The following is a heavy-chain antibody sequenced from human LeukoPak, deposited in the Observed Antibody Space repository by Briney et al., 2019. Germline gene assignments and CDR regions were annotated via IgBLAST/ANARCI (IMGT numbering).Heavy chain of an antibody. Sequence: ASVKVSCKASGYTFTGYYMHWVRQAPGQGLEWMGWINPNSGSTNYAQKFQGRVTMTRDTSISTAYMELSRLRSDDTAVYYCAREHSSGYYFDAFDIWGQGTMVTVSS. J-gene: IGHJ3*02. CDR3: AREHSSGYYFDAFDI. D-gene: IGHD3-22*01. V-gene: IGHV1-2*02. CDR1: GYTFTGYY. CDR2: INPNSGST.